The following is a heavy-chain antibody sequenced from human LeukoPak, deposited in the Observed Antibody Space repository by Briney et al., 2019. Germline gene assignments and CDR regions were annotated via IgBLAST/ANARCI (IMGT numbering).Heavy chain of an antibody. CDR1: GYTFTSYD. V-gene: IGHV1-8*01. D-gene: IGHD3-22*01. J-gene: IGHJ5*02. CDR3: ALLYYDSSGYVVP. CDR2: MNPNSGNT. Sequence: ASVKVSCKASGYTFTSYDINWVRQATGQGLEWMGWMNPNSGNTGYAQKFQGRVTMTRNTSISTAYMEPSSLRSEDTAVYYCALLYYDSSGYVVPWGQGTLVTVSS.